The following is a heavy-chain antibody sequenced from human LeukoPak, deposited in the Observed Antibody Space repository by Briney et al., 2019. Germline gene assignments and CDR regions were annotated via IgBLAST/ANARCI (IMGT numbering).Heavy chain of an antibody. Sequence: ASVKVSCKASGYTFTGYYMHWVRQAPGQGLEWMGRINPNSGGTSYAQKFQGRVTMTRDTSISTAYMELSRLRSDDTAVYYCASIKGSSWIDYWGQGTLVTVSS. D-gene: IGHD6-13*01. CDR3: ASIKGSSWIDY. CDR1: GYTFTGYY. J-gene: IGHJ4*02. V-gene: IGHV1-2*06. CDR2: INPNSGGT.